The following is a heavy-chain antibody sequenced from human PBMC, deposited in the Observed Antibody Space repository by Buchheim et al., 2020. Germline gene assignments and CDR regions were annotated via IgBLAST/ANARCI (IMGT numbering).Heavy chain of an antibody. D-gene: IGHD3-10*02. J-gene: IGHJ4*02. Sequence: QVQLVESGGGVVQPGRSLRLSCAASGFTFSSYAMHWVRQAPGKGLEWVAVISYDGSNKYYADSVKGRFTISRDNSKNTLYLQMNSLRAEDTAVYYCATPVLSSVTPPYWGQGTL. CDR2: ISYDGSNK. CDR1: GFTFSSYA. CDR3: ATPVLSSVTPPY. V-gene: IGHV3-30-3*01.